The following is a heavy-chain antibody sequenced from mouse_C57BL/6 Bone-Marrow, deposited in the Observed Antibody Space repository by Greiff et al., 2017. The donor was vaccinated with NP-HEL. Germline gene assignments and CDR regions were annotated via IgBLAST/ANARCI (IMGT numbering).Heavy chain of an antibody. CDR1: GYTFTSYG. Sequence: QVQLKQSGAELARPGASVKLSCKASGYTFTSYGISWVKQRTGQGLEWIGEIYPRSGNTYYNEKFKGKATLTADKSSSTAYMELRSLTSEDSAVYFCARRGWLPSMDYWGQGTSVTVSS. CDR3: ARRGWLPSMDY. D-gene: IGHD2-3*01. J-gene: IGHJ4*01. CDR2: IYPRSGNT. V-gene: IGHV1-81*01.